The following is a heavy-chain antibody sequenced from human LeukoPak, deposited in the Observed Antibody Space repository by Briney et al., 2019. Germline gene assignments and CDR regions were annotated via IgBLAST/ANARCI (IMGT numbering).Heavy chain of an antibody. CDR2: IYYSGST. D-gene: IGHD6-19*01. Sequence: PSETLSLTCTVPGGSISSYYWSWIRQPPGKGLEWIGYIYYSGSTNYNPSLKSRVTISVDTSKNQFSLKLSSVTAADTAVYYCARDRYSSGWFDHWGQGTLVTVSS. J-gene: IGHJ5*02. CDR3: ARDRYSSGWFDH. CDR1: GGSISSYY. V-gene: IGHV4-59*01.